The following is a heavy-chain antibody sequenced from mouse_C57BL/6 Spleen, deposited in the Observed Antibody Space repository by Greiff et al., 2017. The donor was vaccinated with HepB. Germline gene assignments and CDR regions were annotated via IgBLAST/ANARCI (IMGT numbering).Heavy chain of an antibody. J-gene: IGHJ2*01. CDR1: GYAFSSSW. Sequence: VQLQHSGPELVKPGASVKISCKASGYAFSSSWMNWVKQRPGKGLEWIGRIYPGDGDTNYNGKFKGKATLTADKSSSTAYMQLSSLTSEDSAVYFCARSAWYYFDYWGQGTTLTVSS. V-gene: IGHV1-82*01. CDR2: IYPGDGDT. CDR3: ARSAWYYFDY. D-gene: IGHD6-1*01.